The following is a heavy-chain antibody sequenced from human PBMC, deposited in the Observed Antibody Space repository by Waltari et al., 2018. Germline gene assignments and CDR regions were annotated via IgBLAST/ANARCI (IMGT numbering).Heavy chain of an antibody. CDR2: IIPILGKA. CDR3: ARGAGSGYKGHYYYYYMDV. J-gene: IGHJ6*03. Sequence: QVQLVQSGAEVKKPGSSVKVSCKASGGTFSSYAISWVRQAPGQGLVWMGGIIPILGKANYAQKFQGRVTITADESTSTAYMELSSLRSEDTAVYYCARGAGSGYKGHYYYYYMDVWGKGTTVTVSS. D-gene: IGHD2-15*01. CDR1: GGTFSSYA. V-gene: IGHV1-69*11.